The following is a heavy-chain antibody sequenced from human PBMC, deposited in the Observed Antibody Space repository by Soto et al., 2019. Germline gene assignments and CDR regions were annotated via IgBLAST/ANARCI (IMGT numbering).Heavy chain of an antibody. Sequence: QLQLQESGPGLVRPSGTLSLTCAVSGGFTSTNNCWSWVRQPPGKGLEWIGDAYHSGSTEYNPSLKSRVSISVDKSKNQISLKLPSATAADTAVYYCARSPPSSYYGGSGTFDYWGQGTLVTVSS. CDR3: ARSPPSSYYGGSGTFDY. D-gene: IGHD3-10*01. CDR1: GGFTSTNNC. V-gene: IGHV4-4*02. J-gene: IGHJ4*02. CDR2: AYHSGST.